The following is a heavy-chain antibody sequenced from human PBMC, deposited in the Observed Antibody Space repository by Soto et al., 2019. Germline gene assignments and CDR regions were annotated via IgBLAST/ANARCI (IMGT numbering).Heavy chain of an antibody. V-gene: IGHV4-31*03. D-gene: IGHD4-17*01. Sequence: QVQLQESDPGLVKPSQTLSLTCTVSGGSISSGGYYWSWIRQHPGKGLEWIGYIYYSGSTYYNPSLKSRVTISVDTSKNQFSLKLSSVTAADTAVYYCARDDTNYGEDAFDIWGQGTMVTVSS. CDR3: ARDDTNYGEDAFDI. CDR2: IYYSGST. CDR1: GGSISSGGYY. J-gene: IGHJ3*02.